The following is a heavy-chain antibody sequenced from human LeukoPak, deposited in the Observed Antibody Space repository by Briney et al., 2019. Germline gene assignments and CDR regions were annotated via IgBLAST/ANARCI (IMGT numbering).Heavy chain of an antibody. CDR3: ASRDSSGWYYY. CDR1: GGSVSSGSYY. CDR2: IYYSGST. D-gene: IGHD6-19*01. Sequence: SETLSLTCTVSGGSVSSGSYYWSWIRQPPGKGLKWIGYIYYSGSTNYNPSLKSRVTISVDTSKNQFSLKLSSVTAADTAVYYCASRDSSGWYYYWGQGTLVTVSS. J-gene: IGHJ4*02. V-gene: IGHV4-61*01.